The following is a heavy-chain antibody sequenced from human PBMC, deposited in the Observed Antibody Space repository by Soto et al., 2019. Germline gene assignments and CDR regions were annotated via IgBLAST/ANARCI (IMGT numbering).Heavy chain of an antibody. D-gene: IGHD6-19*01. Sequence: SVKGSCKASGGTFSSYAISLVRQAPGQGLEWMGGIIPIFGTANYAQKFQGRVTITADESTSTAYMELSSLRSEDTALYYCARDLGSGWYNYWGQGTMVTVSS. CDR2: IIPIFGTA. J-gene: IGHJ4*02. V-gene: IGHV1-69*13. CDR3: ARDLGSGWYNY. CDR1: GGTFSSYA.